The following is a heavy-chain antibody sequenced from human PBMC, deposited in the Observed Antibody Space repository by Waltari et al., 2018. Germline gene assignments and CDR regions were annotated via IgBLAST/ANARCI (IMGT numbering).Heavy chain of an antibody. CDR2: INGDGSNT. V-gene: IGHV3-74*01. CDR1: GFTFSGYW. D-gene: IGHD4-17*01. J-gene: IGHJ4*02. CDR3: VRGGGTYGDWDY. Sequence: EVPLVESGGGLVQPGGSLRLSCAASGFTFSGYWMHWVRQAPGKGLVWVSRINGDGSNTNYADSVKGRFTISRDNAKNTLYLQMNSLRAEDTAVYYCVRGGGTYGDWDYWGLGTLVTVSS.